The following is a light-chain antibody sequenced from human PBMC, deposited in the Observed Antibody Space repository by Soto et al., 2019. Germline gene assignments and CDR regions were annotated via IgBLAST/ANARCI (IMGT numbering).Light chain of an antibody. J-gene: IGLJ2*01. Sequence: QSVLTQSPSASASLGASVKLTCTLSSGHSRYAIAWHQQQPEKGPRYLMKLNSDGSHSKGDGIPDRFSGSSSGAERYLTISSLQSEDEADYYCQTWGTGTVVFGGGPKLTVL. CDR2: LNSDGSH. CDR1: SGHSRYA. CDR3: QTWGTGTVV. V-gene: IGLV4-69*01.